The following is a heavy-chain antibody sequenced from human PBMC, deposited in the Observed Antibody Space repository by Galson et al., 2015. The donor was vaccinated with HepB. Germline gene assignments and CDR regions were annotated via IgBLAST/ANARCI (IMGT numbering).Heavy chain of an antibody. CDR1: GYTFTSYG. CDR2: ISAYNGNT. V-gene: IGHV1-18*04. Sequence: SVKVSCKASGYTFTSYGISWVRQAPGQGLEWMGWISAYNGNTNYAQKLQGRVTMTTDTSTSTAYMELRSLRSDDTAVYYCARGYCSGGSCYSVDPWGQGTLVTVSS. CDR3: ARGYCSGGSCYSVDP. D-gene: IGHD2-15*01. J-gene: IGHJ5*02.